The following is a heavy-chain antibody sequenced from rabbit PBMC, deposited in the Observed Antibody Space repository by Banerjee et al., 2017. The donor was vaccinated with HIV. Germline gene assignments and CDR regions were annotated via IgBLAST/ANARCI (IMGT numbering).Heavy chain of an antibody. Sequence: QEQLEESGGDLVKPEGSLTLTCTASGFTLSSYWICWVRQAPGKGLEWIACISTGDGTTLYASWVNGRFTISSHNAQNTLYLQLTSLTAADTATYFCARDVTANDGYTFKLWGPGTLVTVS. CDR2: ISTGDGTT. V-gene: IGHV1S45*01. J-gene: IGHJ4*01. D-gene: IGHD6-1*01. CDR1: GFTLSSYW. CDR3: ARDVTANDGYTFKL.